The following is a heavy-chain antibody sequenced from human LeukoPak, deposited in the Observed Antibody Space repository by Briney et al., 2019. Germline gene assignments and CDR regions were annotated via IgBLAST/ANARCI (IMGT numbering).Heavy chain of an antibody. CDR2: ISGSGGST. CDR1: GFTFSSYA. D-gene: IGHD3-3*01. Sequence: GGSLRLSCAASGFTFSSYAMSWVRQAPGKGLEWVSAISGSGGSTYYADSVKGRFTISRDNSKNTLYLQMNSLRAEDTAVCYCAKSVLRFLEWFQNYGMDVWGQGTTVTVSS. V-gene: IGHV3-23*01. J-gene: IGHJ6*02. CDR3: AKSVLRFLEWFQNYGMDV.